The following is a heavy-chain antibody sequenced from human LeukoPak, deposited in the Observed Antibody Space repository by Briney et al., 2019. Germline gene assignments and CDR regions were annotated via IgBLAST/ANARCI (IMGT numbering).Heavy chain of an antibody. V-gene: IGHV4-39*07. CDR2: IYYSGST. CDR1: GGSISSSSYY. J-gene: IGHJ4*02. Sequence: SSETLSLTCTVSGGSISSSSYYWGWIRQPPGKGLEWIGSIYYSGSTYYNPSLKSRVTISVDTSKNQFSLNLSSVTAADTAIYYCARGLGQYDYWGQGTLVTVSS. CDR3: ARGLGQYDY. D-gene: IGHD5-24*01.